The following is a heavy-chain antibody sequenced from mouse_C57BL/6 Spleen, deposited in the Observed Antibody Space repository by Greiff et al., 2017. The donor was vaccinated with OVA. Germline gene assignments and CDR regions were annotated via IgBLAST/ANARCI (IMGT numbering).Heavy chain of an antibody. CDR2: INPSSGYT. CDR1: GYTFTSYW. CDR3: ASKDDQFDG. J-gene: IGHJ2*01. V-gene: IGHV1-7*01. Sequence: VQLKQSGAELAKPGASVKLSCKASGYTFTSYWMYWVNQRPGKGLEWIGYINPSSGYTKYNQKFKDKATLTADKSSSTAYMQLSRRTYEDSAVYYCASKDDQFDGWGKGTTLTVSS. D-gene: IGHD2-12*01.